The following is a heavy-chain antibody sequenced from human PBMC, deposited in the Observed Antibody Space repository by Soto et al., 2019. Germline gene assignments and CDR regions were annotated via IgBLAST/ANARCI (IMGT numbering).Heavy chain of an antibody. CDR1: GDSVSSNSAA. CDR3: ATSSGTLNFDY. CDR2: TYYRSKWYN. J-gene: IGHJ4*02. D-gene: IGHD6-13*01. V-gene: IGHV6-1*01. Sequence: QALSLPFSISGDSVSSNSAACNLIRQSPSRGLEWLGRTYYRSKWYNDYAVSVKSRITINPDTSKNQFSLQLNSVTPEDTAVYYCATSSGTLNFDYWGQGTLVTVSS.